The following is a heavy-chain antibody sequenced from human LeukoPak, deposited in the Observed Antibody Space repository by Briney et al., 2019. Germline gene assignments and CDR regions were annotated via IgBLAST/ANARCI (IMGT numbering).Heavy chain of an antibody. J-gene: IGHJ4*02. CDR1: GFTFSSYS. CDR3: ARDPRPYSSSPAAGY. CDR2: ISSSSYI. Sequence: GGSLRLSCAASGFTFSSYSMNWVRQAPGKGLEWVSSISSSSYIYYADSVKGRFTISRDNAKNSLYLQMNSLRAEDTAVYYCARDPRPYSSSPAAGYWGQGTLVTVPS. V-gene: IGHV3-21*01. D-gene: IGHD6-13*01.